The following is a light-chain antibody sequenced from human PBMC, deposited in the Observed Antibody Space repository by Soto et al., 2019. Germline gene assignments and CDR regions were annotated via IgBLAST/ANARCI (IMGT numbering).Light chain of an antibody. CDR2: GNS. J-gene: IGLJ2*01. Sequence: QAVVTQPPSVSGAPGQRVTISCSGGSSNIGAGYDVHWYQQLPGTAPKLLISGNSNRPSGVPDRFSGSKSDTSASLAITGLQAEDEADYYCQAYDSSLSGVVFGGGTKVTVL. CDR1: SSNIGAGYD. V-gene: IGLV1-40*01. CDR3: QAYDSSLSGVV.